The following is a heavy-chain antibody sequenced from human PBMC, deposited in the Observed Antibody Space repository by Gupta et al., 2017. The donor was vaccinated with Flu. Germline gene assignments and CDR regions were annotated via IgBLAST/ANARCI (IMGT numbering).Heavy chain of an antibody. Sequence: ASGYTFTSYDINGLRRATGQWLEWMGCMTPNIVIPGYAQKFQGRVTMTRNTSLSTASMALSCLRSKDTTVDDCARGIAAFTWGQGTLVTVSS. CDR3: ARGIAAFT. D-gene: IGHD6-13*01. CDR1: GYTFTSYD. V-gene: IGHV1-8*01. J-gene: IGHJ5*02. CDR2: MTPNIVIP.